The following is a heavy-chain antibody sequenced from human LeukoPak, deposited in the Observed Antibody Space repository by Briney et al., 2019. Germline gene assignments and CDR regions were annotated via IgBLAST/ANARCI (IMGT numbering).Heavy chain of an antibody. V-gene: IGHV4-34*01. J-gene: IGHJ4*02. CDR3: ARERFGEFDY. CDR2: INARGDT. CDR1: GWSFNDYY. D-gene: IGHD3-10*01. Sequence: SETLSLTCAVYGWSFNDYYWNWIRQPPGKGLEWIGEINARGDTNFNPSLKSRVTISVDTSKSQFSLRLTSMIAADTAVYYCARERFGEFDYWGQGTLVTVSS.